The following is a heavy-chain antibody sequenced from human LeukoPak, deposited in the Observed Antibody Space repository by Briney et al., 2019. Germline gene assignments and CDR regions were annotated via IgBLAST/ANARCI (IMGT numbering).Heavy chain of an antibody. D-gene: IGHD3-22*01. CDR2: INPSGGST. J-gene: IGHJ4*02. CDR3: ARDYYDSSGRNSLPDY. Sequence: ASVKVSCKASGYTFTGYYMHWVRQAPGQGLEWMGIINPSGGSTSYAQKFQGRVTMTRDTSTSTVYMELSSLRSEDTAVYYCARDYYDSSGRNSLPDYWGQGTLVTVSS. V-gene: IGHV1-46*01. CDR1: GYTFTGYY.